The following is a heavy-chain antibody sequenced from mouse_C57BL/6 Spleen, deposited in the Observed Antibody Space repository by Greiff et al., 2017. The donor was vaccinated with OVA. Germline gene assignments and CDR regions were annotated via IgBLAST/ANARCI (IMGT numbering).Heavy chain of an antibody. CDR2: IDPEDGDT. CDR1: GFNIKDYY. D-gene: IGHD2-1*01. V-gene: IGHV14-1*01. J-gene: IGHJ3*01. CDR3: TSGNYPPWFAY. Sequence: VQLQQSGAELVRPGASVKLSCTASGFNIKDYYMHWVKQRPEQGLEWIGRIDPEDGDTEYAPKFQGKATMTADTSSNTAYLQLSSLTSEDTAVYYCTSGNYPPWFAYWGQGTLVTVSA.